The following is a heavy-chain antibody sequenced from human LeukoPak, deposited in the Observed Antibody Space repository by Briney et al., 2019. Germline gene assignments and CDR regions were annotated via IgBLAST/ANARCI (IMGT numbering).Heavy chain of an antibody. CDR1: GGSFSGYY. J-gene: IGHJ6*03. V-gene: IGHV4-34*01. Sequence: PSETLSLTCAVYGGSFSGYYWSWIRQPPGKGLEWIGEINHSGSTNYNPSLKSRVTMSVDTSKNQFSLKLSSVTAADTAVYYCARNSMVRGAGVGYYYYYYYMDVWGKGTTVTISS. D-gene: IGHD3-10*01. CDR2: INHSGST. CDR3: ARNSMVRGAGVGYYYYYYYMDV.